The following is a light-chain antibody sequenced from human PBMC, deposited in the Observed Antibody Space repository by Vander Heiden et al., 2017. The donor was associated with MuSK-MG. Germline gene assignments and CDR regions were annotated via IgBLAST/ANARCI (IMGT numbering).Light chain of an antibody. V-gene: IGKV4-1*01. Sequence: ILLNQSPDPLAVSLGERDNINCKYSQIVFSVPSTQICLAGYQQNPGQSPKPLIYWASFRDPGVRDRYSGGGSGRDFTLNLTTMKAEDGEVSYCNHDQRPPRTFGQGTTV. CDR3: NHDQRPPRT. CDR1: QIVFSVPSTQIC. J-gene: IGKJ1*01. CDR2: WAS.